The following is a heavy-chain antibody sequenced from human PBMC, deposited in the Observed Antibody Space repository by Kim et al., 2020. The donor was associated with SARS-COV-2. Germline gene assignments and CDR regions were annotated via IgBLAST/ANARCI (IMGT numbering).Heavy chain of an antibody. CDR3: ARAGYGSGSQHYYYYGMDV. V-gene: IGHV3-13*05. D-gene: IGHD3-10*01. CDR1: GFTFSSYD. Sequence: GGSLRLSCAASGFTFSSYDMHWVRQATGKGLEWVSAIGTAGDPYYPGSVKGRFTISRENAKNSLYLQMNSLRAGDTAVYYCARAGYGSGSQHYYYYGMDVWGQGTTVTVSS. CDR2: IGTAGDP. J-gene: IGHJ6*02.